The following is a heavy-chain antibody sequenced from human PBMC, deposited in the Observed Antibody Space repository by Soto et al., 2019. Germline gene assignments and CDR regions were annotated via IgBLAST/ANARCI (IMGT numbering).Heavy chain of an antibody. V-gene: IGHV1-18*01. Sequence: GASVKVSCKASGYTFTSYGISWVRQAPGQGLEWMGWISAYNGNTNYAQKLQGRVTMTTDTSTSTAYMELRSLRSDDTAAYYCARDVGYYYDSSGYYPGDVDYWGQGTLVTVSS. CDR2: ISAYNGNT. CDR3: ARDVGYYYDSSGYYPGDVDY. D-gene: IGHD3-22*01. J-gene: IGHJ4*02. CDR1: GYTFTSYG.